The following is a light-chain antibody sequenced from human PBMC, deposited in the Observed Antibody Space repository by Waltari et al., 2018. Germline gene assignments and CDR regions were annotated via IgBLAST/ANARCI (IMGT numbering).Light chain of an antibody. CDR3: CSFAGRFWV. V-gene: IGLV2-11*01. Sequence: QSALTQPRSVSGSPGQSVAISCTGTSSDVGAYDFVSWYQQHPGKAPKLVISDVSKRPSGVPDRFSGSKSGNTASLTISGLQAEDEADYYCCSFAGRFWVFGGGTKLTVL. CDR2: DVS. CDR1: SSDVGAYDF. J-gene: IGLJ3*02.